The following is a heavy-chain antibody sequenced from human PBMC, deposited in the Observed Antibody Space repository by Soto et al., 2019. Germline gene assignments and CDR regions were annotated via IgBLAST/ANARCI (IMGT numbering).Heavy chain of an antibody. CDR1: GFTFSDHY. J-gene: IGHJ4*02. V-gene: IGHV3-72*01. D-gene: IGHD3-10*01. CDR2: SKNKADSYTT. CDR3: TVWGSGNEFGAA. Sequence: EVQLVESGGGLVQPGGSLRLSCAASGFTFSDHYMDWVRQGPGKGLEWVGRSKNKADSYTTEYAASVKGRFTISRDGLKNSLFLQRNSLKTDDTAVYYGTVWGSGNEFGAAWGQGILVTVSS.